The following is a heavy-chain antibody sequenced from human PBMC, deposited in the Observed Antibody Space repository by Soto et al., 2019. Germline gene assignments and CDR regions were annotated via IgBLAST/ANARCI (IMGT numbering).Heavy chain of an antibody. CDR1: GYTFTSYD. D-gene: IGHD2-2*01. CDR2: MNPNNGDT. Sequence: ASVKVSCKASGYTFTSYDINWVRQATGQGLEWMGWMNPNNGDTVYAQKFQGRVTMTTSTSISTAYMELSSLRSEDTAVYYCTRPLRRGSSSEGYWGQGTLVTDPS. V-gene: IGHV1-8*01. CDR3: TRPLRRGSSSEGY. J-gene: IGHJ4*02.